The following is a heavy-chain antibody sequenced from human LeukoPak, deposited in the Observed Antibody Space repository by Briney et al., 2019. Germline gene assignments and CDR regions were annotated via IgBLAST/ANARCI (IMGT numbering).Heavy chain of an antibody. CDR2: IYYSGST. V-gene: IGHV4-39*07. D-gene: IGHD3-10*01. Sequence: PSETLSLTCTVSGGSISSSSYYWGWIRQPPGKGLEWIGSIYYSGSTYYNPSLKSRVTISVDTSKNQFSLKLSSVTAADTAVYYCARVDVGGPLDYWGQGTLVTVSS. J-gene: IGHJ4*02. CDR1: GGSISSSSYY. CDR3: ARVDVGGPLDY.